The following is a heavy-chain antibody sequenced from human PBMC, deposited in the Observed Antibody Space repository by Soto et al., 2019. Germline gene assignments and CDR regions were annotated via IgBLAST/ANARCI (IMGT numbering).Heavy chain of an antibody. Sequence: QPGGSLRLSCAASGFTFSGSAMHWVRQASGKGLEWVGRIRSKANSYATAYAASVKGRFTISRDDSKNTAYLQMNSLKTEDTAVYYCTSIAAAVHYYYYGMDVWGQGTTVTVSS. CDR3: TSIAAAVHYYYYGMDV. V-gene: IGHV3-73*01. D-gene: IGHD6-13*01. CDR1: GFTFSGSA. CDR2: IRSKANSYAT. J-gene: IGHJ6*02.